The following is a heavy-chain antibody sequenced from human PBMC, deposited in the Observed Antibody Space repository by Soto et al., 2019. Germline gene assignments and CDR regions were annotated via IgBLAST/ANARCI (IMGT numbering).Heavy chain of an antibody. J-gene: IGHJ6*02. Sequence: SETLSLTCTVSGGSISSYYWSWIRQPPGKGLEWIGYIYYSGSTNYNPSLKSRVTISVDTSKNQFSLKLSSVTAADTAVYYCARATEYYDFWSGYSPAYYGMDVWGQGTTVTVS. V-gene: IGHV4-59*01. CDR2: IYYSGST. CDR1: GGSISSYY. D-gene: IGHD3-3*01. CDR3: ARATEYYDFWSGYSPAYYGMDV.